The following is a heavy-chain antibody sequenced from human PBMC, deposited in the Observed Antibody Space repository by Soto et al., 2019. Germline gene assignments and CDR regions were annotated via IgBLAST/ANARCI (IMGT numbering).Heavy chain of an antibody. CDR2: TYYRSKWYN. CDR1: GDSVSSNSAA. V-gene: IGHV6-1*01. Sequence: SQTLSLTCAISGDSVSSNSAAWNWIRQSPSRGLEWLGRTYYRSKWYNDYAVSVKSRITINPYTSKNQFSLQLNSVTPEDTAVYYCARDRIVVVPAAIRYYYYYGMDAWGQGTTVTVSS. J-gene: IGHJ6*02. CDR3: ARDRIVVVPAAIRYYYYYGMDA. D-gene: IGHD2-2*02.